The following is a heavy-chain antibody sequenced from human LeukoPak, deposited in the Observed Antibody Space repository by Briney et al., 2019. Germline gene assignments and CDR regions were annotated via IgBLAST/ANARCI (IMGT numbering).Heavy chain of an antibody. CDR3: ARDTGNHPNNWLDP. Sequence: GRSLRLSCEASGFSFSSHAMQWVRQAPGKGLEWVALIWYDGSNTYYAGSVQGRFTISRDNSKNTLYLQMNSLRAEDTAIYYCARDTGNHPNNWLDPWGQGTLVTVSS. V-gene: IGHV3-33*01. CDR1: GFSFSSHA. CDR2: IWYDGSNT. J-gene: IGHJ5*02. D-gene: IGHD1-14*01.